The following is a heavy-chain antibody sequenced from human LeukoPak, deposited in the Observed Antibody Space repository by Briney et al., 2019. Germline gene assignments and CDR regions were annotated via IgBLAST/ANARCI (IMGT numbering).Heavy chain of an antibody. CDR1: GYSISSGYY. CDR2: IYHSGST. CDR3: ARVSGHFYFYYYMDV. V-gene: IGHV4-38-2*02. J-gene: IGHJ6*03. Sequence: SETLSLTCTVSGYSISSGYYWGWIRQPPGKGLEWIGSIYHSGSTYYNPSLKSRVTISVDTSKNQFSLRLSSVTAADTAVYYCARVSGHFYFYYYMDVWGKGTTVTISS.